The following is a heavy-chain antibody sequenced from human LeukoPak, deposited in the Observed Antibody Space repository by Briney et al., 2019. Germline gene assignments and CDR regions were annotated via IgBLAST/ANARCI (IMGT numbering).Heavy chain of an antibody. CDR1: GGSMGSRSYY. Sequence: PSETLSLTCTVSGGSMGSRSYYWGWVRQPPGKGLEWIGNIYSSGTTYYNPSLKSRVTISLDTSKNQFSLRLSSVTAADTALYYCASGSGDPNYYMDAWGKGTTVTVSS. D-gene: IGHD6-25*01. J-gene: IGHJ6*03. CDR3: ASGSGDPNYYMDA. V-gene: IGHV4-39*01. CDR2: IYSSGTT.